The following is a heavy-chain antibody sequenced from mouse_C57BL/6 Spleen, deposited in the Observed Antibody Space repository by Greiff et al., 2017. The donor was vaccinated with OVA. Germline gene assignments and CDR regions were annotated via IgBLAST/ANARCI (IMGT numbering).Heavy chain of an antibody. V-gene: IGHV5-4*01. CDR3: ARDRGITTVVAYYFDY. CDR1: GFTFSSYA. CDR2: ISDGGSYT. D-gene: IGHD1-1*01. Sequence: DVQLVESGGGLVKPGGSLKLSCAASGFTFSSYAMSWVRQTPEKRLAWVATISDGGSYTYYPDNVKGRFTISRDNAKNNLYLQMSHLKSEDTAMYYCARDRGITTVVAYYFDYGGQGTTLTVSS. J-gene: IGHJ2*01.